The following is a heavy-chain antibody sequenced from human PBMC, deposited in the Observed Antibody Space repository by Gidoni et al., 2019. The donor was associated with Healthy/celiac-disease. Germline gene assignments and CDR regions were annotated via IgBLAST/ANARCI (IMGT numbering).Heavy chain of an antibody. J-gene: IGHJ3*02. CDR3: AKALYYDFWSGSAFDI. CDR2: MRGSGGST. Sequence: EVQLLESGGGLVQPGGSQRLSCAASGFPFSSYAMGWVRQAPGKGLEWVSAMRGSGGSTYYADSVKCRFTISRDNSKNTLYLQMNSLRAEETAVYYCAKALYYDFWSGSAFDIWGQGTMVTVSS. D-gene: IGHD3-3*01. V-gene: IGHV3-23*01. CDR1: GFPFSSYA.